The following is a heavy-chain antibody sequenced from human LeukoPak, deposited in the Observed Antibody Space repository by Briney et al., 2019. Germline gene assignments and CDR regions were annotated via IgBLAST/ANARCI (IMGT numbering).Heavy chain of an antibody. D-gene: IGHD1/OR15-1a*01. CDR1: GFMLDDYG. J-gene: IGHJ4*02. CDR3: ARDLTRTDN. CDR2: INWSGGRT. V-gene: IGHV3-20*04. Sequence: PGGSLRLSCAASGFMLDDYGMSWLRQAPGKGLEWVSGINWSGGRTGYGDSLKGRFTISRDNAKNTLYLQMNSLRAEDTALYYCARDLTRTDNWGQGTLVTVSS.